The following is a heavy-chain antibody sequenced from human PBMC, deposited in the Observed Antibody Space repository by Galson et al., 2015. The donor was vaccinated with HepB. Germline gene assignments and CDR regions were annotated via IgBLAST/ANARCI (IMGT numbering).Heavy chain of an antibody. CDR2: ISGSGGST. D-gene: IGHD2-2*01. V-gene: IGHV3-23*01. CDR3: AKDPLRRVIVVAHYYYYMDV. Sequence: SLRLSCAASGFTFSSYAMSWVRQAPGKGLEWVSAISGSGGSTYYADSVKGRFTISRDNSKNTLYLQMNSLRAEDTAVYYCAKDPLRRVIVVAHYYYYMDVWGKGTTVTVSS. CDR1: GFTFSSYA. J-gene: IGHJ6*03.